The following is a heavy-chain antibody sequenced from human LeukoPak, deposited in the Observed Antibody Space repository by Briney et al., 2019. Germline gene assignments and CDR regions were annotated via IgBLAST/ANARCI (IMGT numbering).Heavy chain of an antibody. CDR3: AKEKLGYCSGGSCRDAFDI. V-gene: IGHV3-23*01. CDR2: ISGSGGST. J-gene: IGHJ3*02. D-gene: IGHD2-15*01. Sequence: TGGSLRLSCAASGFTFSSYAMSWVRQAPGKGLEWVSAISGSGGSTYYADSVKGRFTISRDNSKNTLYLQMNSLRAEDTAVYYRAKEKLGYCSGGSCRDAFDIWGQGTMVTVSS. CDR1: GFTFSSYA.